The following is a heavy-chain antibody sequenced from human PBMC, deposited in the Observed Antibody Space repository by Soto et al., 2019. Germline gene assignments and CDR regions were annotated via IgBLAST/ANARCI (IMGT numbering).Heavy chain of an antibody. CDR1: GGSFSGYY. J-gene: IGHJ4*02. V-gene: IGHV4-34*01. Sequence: SETLSLTCAVYGGSFSGYYWSWIRQPPGKGLEWIGEINHSGSTNYNPSLKSRATISVDTSKNQFSLKLSSVTAADTAVYYCARVLRYFDWLLGLFDYWGQGTLVTVSS. D-gene: IGHD3-9*01. CDR3: ARVLRYFDWLLGLFDY. CDR2: INHSGST.